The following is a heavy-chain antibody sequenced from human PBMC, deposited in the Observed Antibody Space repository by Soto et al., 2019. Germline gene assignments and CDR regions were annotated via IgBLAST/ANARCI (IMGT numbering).Heavy chain of an antibody. J-gene: IGHJ4*02. CDR1: GFTFSSYW. Sequence: EVQLVESGGGLVQPGGSLRLSCAASGFTFSSYWMHWVRQAPGKGLVWVSRINSDGSSTSYADSVKGRFTISRDNAKNTLYLQMKSLRAENTAVYYCVRTRLVVGAATREDYRGQGTLVTVSS. CDR3: VRTRLVVGAATREDY. CDR2: INSDGSST. V-gene: IGHV3-74*01. D-gene: IGHD2-15*01.